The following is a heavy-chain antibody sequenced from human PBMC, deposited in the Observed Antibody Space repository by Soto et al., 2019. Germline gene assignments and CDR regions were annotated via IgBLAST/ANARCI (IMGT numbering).Heavy chain of an antibody. CDR3: ARAARSATTGY. CDR2: IRQDGGDK. J-gene: IGHJ4*02. Sequence: EVQLVESGGGLVQPGGSLRLSCAASGFTFSSYWMAWVRRTPGKGLEWLANIRQDGGDKQYVDSVKGRFTISRDNAKNSLYLQMNSLRAEDTAVYYCARAARSATTGYWGQGTLVTVSS. V-gene: IGHV3-7*01. CDR1: GFTFSSYW. D-gene: IGHD6-25*01.